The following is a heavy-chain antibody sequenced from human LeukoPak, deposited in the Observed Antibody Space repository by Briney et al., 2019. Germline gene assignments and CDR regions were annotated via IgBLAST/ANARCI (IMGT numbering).Heavy chain of an antibody. CDR1: GFTVSSNY. J-gene: IGHJ6*03. D-gene: IGHD4-23*01. CDR2: LYTSGAT. Sequence: GWSLRLSCAASGFTVSSNYMTWVRQAPGKGLEWVSVLYTSGATYYADSVRGRFTISRDNSKNTLYLQMNSLRAEDTAVYYCARRPITPDYYYMDVWGKGTTVTVSS. V-gene: IGHV3-53*01. CDR3: ARRPITPDYYYMDV.